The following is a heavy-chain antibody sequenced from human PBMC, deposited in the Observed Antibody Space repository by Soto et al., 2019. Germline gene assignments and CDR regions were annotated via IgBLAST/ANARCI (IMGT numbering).Heavy chain of an antibody. J-gene: IGHJ4*03. CDR1: GFTFSNAW. Sequence: GGSVRLSCAASGFTFSNAWMSWVRQAPGKGLEWVGRIKSKTDGGATDYAAPVNGRFTISRDDSKNTRYLQMNSLQTEDTNVFHCPAAIENPAMGGMHKGGPGTLHTV. CDR3: PAAIENPAMGGMHK. CDR2: IKSKTDGGAT. V-gene: IGHV3-15*01. D-gene: IGHD5-18*01.